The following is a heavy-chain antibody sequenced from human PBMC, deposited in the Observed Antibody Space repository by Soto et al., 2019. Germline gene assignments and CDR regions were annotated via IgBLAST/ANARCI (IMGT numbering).Heavy chain of an antibody. CDR2: IHYSGSI. D-gene: IGHD2-21*02. V-gene: IGHV4-30-4*01. CDR3: AREDDGGDRDYYGLDV. J-gene: IGHJ6*02. CDR1: GGSISTDHYH. Sequence: QVQLQESGPGLVRPSQTLSLTCTVSGGSISTDHYHWTWISQTPGKGLEWIGYIHYSGSIHFNPSLQSRVSMSVDTSKNLFSLKLSSVTAADTAVYFCAREDDGGDRDYYGLDVWGQGTTVTVSS.